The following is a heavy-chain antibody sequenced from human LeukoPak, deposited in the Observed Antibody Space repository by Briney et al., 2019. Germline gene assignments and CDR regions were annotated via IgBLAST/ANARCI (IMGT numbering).Heavy chain of an antibody. D-gene: IGHD6-19*01. J-gene: IGHJ5*02. CDR2: INHSGST. V-gene: IGHV4-34*01. Sequence: SETLSLTCAVYGGSFSGYYWSWIRQPPGKGLEWIGEINHSGSTNYNPSLKSRVTISVDTSKNQFSLKLSSVTAADTAVYYCARGFLEYDSGLGYHWFDPWGQGTLVTVSS. CDR3: ARGFLEYDSGLGYHWFDP. CDR1: GGSFSGYY.